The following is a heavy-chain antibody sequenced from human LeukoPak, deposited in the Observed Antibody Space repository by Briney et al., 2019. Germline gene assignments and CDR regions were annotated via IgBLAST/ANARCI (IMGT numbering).Heavy chain of an antibody. V-gene: IGHV4-30-4*01. CDR3: ARDRIAPRNGGSDY. D-gene: IGHD3-16*01. Sequence: SETLSLTCAVYGGSFSGYYWSWIRQPPGKGLEWIGYIYYSGSTYYNPSLKSRVTISVDTSKNQFSLKLSSVTAADTAVYYCARDRIAPRNGGSDYWGQGTLVTVSS. CDR1: GGSFSGYY. CDR2: IYYSGST. J-gene: IGHJ4*02.